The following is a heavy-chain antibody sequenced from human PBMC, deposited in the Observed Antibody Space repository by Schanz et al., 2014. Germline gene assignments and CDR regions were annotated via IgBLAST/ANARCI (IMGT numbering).Heavy chain of an antibody. CDR2: INTGNGYT. J-gene: IGHJ5*01. V-gene: IGHV1-3*04. D-gene: IGHD3-10*01. CDR1: GYTFTAYG. CDR3: ATGPSGSLDS. Sequence: VQSVHSGTEVQKLGASVKVSCQTSGYTFTAYGINWVRQAPGHRPEWMGRINTGNGYTHYSETFQDRVTISADTSASTAYMEVRSLTSEDTAVYYCATGPSGSLDSWGQGTLXTVSS.